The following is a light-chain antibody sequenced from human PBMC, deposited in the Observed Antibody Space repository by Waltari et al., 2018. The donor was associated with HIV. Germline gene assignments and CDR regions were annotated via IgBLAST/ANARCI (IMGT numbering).Light chain of an antibody. CDR3: HVWDNNTVV. Sequence: SYELTQSLSVSVALGQTARISCGGNNIGDKNVHWYQQKPGQAPVVVIYRDSNRPAGIAERFSGSNSGNTATLTISRAQAGDEADYYCHVWDNNTVVFGGGTTLTVL. J-gene: IGLJ2*01. CDR2: RDS. V-gene: IGLV3-9*01. CDR1: NIGDKN.